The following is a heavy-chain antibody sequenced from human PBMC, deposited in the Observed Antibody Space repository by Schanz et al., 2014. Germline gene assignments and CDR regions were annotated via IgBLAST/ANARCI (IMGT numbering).Heavy chain of an antibody. D-gene: IGHD6-13*01. CDR2: IDDTWGP. V-gene: IGHV4-31*01. J-gene: IGHJ4*02. CDR3: AREGTGAVRGYFDY. Sequence: QVQLQESGPGLVKPSQTLSLTCTVSGASITSGGHYWTWIRQVPGKGLEWIGCIDDTWGPKNNSPLKALVTLSLDASTNQFSLKLSSVTAADTAVYYCAREGTGAVRGYFDYWGQGALVTVSS. CDR1: GASITSGGHY.